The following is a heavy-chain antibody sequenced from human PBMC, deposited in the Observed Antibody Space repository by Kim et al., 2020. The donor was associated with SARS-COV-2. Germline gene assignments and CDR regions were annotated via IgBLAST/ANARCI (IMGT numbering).Heavy chain of an antibody. V-gene: IGHV4-31*03. CDR1: GGSISSGGYY. CDR2: ICYSGSS. J-gene: IGHJ3*02. Sequence: SETLSLTCTVSGGSISSGGYYWSWIRQHPGKGLEWIGNICYSGSSNYNPSLKIRVTISVDTSKNQLSLKLSSVTAADTAVYYCAGDPGQGLRVGAFDIWGQGTMVTVSS. CDR3: AGDPGQGLRVGAFDI. D-gene: IGHD6-25*01.